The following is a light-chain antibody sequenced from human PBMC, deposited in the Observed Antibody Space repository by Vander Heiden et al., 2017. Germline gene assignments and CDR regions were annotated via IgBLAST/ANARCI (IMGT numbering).Light chain of an antibody. J-gene: IGKJ2*01. CDR1: QSVHGSY. CDR3: QQFGISPPWYT. Sequence: EIALTQSPATLSLSPGERVPLACRAIQSVHGSYLAWYQQKPGQAPRLLVYGASGRATGIPDRFMGSGSGTDFTLTISRLEPEDFAVYYCQQFGISPPWYTFGQGTKLCIK. CDR2: GAS. V-gene: IGKV3-20*01.